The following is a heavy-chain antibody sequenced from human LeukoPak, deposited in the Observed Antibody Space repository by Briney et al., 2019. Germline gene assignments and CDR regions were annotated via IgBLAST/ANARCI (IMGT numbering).Heavy chain of an antibody. CDR1: GYSISSSNW. D-gene: IGHD6-6*01. J-gene: IGHJ4*02. CDR3: ASVSARPDYYFDS. Sequence: SDTLSLTCAVTGYSISSSNWWGWIRQPPGKGLEWIGSSYYSGSTYYSPSLKGRVTMSIDTSKNQFSLKLSSVTAVDTAVYYCASVSARPDYYFDSWGQGTLVTVSS. V-gene: IGHV4-28*01. CDR2: SYYSGST.